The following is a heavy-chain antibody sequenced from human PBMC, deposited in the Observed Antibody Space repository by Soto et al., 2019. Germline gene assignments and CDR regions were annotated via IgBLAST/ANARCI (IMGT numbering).Heavy chain of an antibody. CDR1: GFTFSSYA. J-gene: IGHJ4*02. CDR3: AKDRIPWFGELPYTFDY. V-gene: IGHV3-23*01. Sequence: GGSLRLSCAASGFTFSSYAMSWVRQAPGKGLEWVSAISGSGGSTYYADSVKGRFTISRDNSKNTLYLQMNSLRAEDTAVYYCAKDRIPWFGELPYTFDYWGQGTLVTVSS. D-gene: IGHD3-10*01. CDR2: ISGSGGST.